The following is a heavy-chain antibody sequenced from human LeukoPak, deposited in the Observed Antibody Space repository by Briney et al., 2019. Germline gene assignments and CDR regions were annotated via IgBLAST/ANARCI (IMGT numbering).Heavy chain of an antibody. J-gene: IGHJ4*02. CDR1: GFSFSNYA. Sequence: PGGSLRLSCAASGFSFSNYAMSWVRQAPGKGLEWVSAITGSGDITYNADSVKGRFTISRDNSKNTLYLQMNSLRAEDTAVYYCAKRSVSGSFFFDYWGQGALVTVSS. V-gene: IGHV3-23*01. D-gene: IGHD1-26*01. CDR2: ITGSGDIT. CDR3: AKRSVSGSFFFDY.